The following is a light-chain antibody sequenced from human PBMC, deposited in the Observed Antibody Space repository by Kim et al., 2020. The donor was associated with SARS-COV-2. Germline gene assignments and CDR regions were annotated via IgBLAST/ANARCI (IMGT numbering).Light chain of an antibody. CDR2: VGTGGIVG. V-gene: IGLV9-49*01. Sequence: TCTLSSGYSNYKVDWYQQRPGKGPRFVMRVGTGGIVGSKGDGIPDRFSVLGSGLNRYLTIKNIQEEDESDYHCGADHGSGSEFVVLFGGGTQLTVL. CDR3: GADHGSGSEFVVL. J-gene: IGLJ2*01. CDR1: SGYSNYK.